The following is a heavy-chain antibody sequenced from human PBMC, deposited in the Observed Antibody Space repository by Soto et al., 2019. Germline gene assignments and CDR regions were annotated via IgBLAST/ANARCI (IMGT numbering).Heavy chain of an antibody. Sequence: GGSLRLSCAASGFTFSSYAMSWVRQAPGKGLEWVSAISGSGGSTYYADSVKGRFTISRENSKNTLYLQMNSMRAEDTAVYYCAKDEPATAIYRGYYFDYWGQGILVTVSS. CDR3: AKDEPATAIYRGYYFDY. V-gene: IGHV3-23*01. D-gene: IGHD2-2*02. J-gene: IGHJ4*02. CDR2: ISGSGGST. CDR1: GFTFSSYA.